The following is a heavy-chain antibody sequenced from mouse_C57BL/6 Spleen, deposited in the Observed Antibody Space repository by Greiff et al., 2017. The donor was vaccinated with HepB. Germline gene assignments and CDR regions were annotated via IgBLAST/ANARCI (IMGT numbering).Heavy chain of an antibody. CDR1: GYTFTSYW. CDR3: ARGYYGSSFLFDY. V-gene: IGHV1-61*01. Sequence: VQLQQPGAELVRPGSSVKLSCKASGYTFTSYWMDWVKQRPGQGLEWIGNIYPSDSETHYNQKFKDKATLTVDKSSSTAYMQLSSLTSEDSAVYYCARGYYGSSFLFDYWGQGTTLTVSS. J-gene: IGHJ2*01. D-gene: IGHD1-1*01. CDR2: IYPSDSET.